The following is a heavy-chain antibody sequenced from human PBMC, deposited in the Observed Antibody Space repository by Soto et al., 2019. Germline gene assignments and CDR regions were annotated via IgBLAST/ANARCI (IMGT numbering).Heavy chain of an antibody. Sequence: ASVKVSCKASGYTFTSYGISWVRQAPGQGLEWMGWISAYNGNTNYAQKLQGRVTMTTDTSTSTAYMELRSLRSDDTAVYYCAREIAAAGTRYYYYGMDVWGQGTTVTVSS. V-gene: IGHV1-18*01. D-gene: IGHD6-13*01. CDR3: AREIAAAGTRYYYYGMDV. J-gene: IGHJ6*02. CDR1: GYTFTSYG. CDR2: ISAYNGNT.